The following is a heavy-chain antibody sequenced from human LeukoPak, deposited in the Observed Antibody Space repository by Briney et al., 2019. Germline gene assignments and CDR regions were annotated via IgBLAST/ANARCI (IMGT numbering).Heavy chain of an antibody. V-gene: IGHV3-30*18. Sequence: PGRSLRLSCAASGFTFSSYGMHWVRQAPGKGLEWVAVISYDGSNKYYADSVKGRFTISRDNSKNTLYLQMNSLRAEDTAVYYCAKGQEWGHYWGQGTLVTVSS. CDR2: ISYDGSNK. J-gene: IGHJ4*02. D-gene: IGHD1-26*01. CDR1: GFTFSSYG. CDR3: AKGQEWGHY.